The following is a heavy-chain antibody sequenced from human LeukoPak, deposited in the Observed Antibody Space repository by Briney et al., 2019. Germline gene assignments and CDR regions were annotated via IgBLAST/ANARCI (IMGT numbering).Heavy chain of an antibody. V-gene: IGHV3-23*01. J-gene: IGHJ4*02. D-gene: IGHD1-26*01. Sequence: GGSLRLSCAASGFIFSSHAMSWVRQARGKGLEGVSSISTSGVSTNYADSVKDRFTISRDNPKSMVYLQINSLRAEDTAVYYCAKNTSGTYLDYWGQGILVTVSS. CDR1: GFIFSSHA. CDR3: AKNTSGTYLDY. CDR2: ISTSGVST.